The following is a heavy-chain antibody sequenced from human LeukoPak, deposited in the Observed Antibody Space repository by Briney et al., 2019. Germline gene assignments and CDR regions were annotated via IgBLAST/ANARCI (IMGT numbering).Heavy chain of an antibody. CDR3: ARDWVYKIDY. V-gene: IGHV3-74*01. Sequence: HPGGSLRLSCETAGFTFSSYVMHWGRRTPGKGLVWVTRISHDGIISYADSVKGRFTISRDNAKNTLTLQMNSLRVEDTAVYFCARDWVYKIDYWGRGTLVTVSS. CDR2: ISHDGII. J-gene: IGHJ4*02. CDR1: GFTFSSYV. D-gene: IGHD5-24*01.